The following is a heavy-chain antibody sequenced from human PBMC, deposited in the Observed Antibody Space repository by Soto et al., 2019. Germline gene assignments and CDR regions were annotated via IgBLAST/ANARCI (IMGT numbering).Heavy chain of an antibody. CDR2: IYYSGST. D-gene: IGHD3-10*01. CDR1: GGSIRGDY. J-gene: IGHJ4*02. Sequence: SETLSLTCIVSGGSIRGDYCGWIRQPPGKGLEWIGYIYYSGSTNYNPSLKSRVTISVDTSKNQFSLKLSSVSAADTAVYYCATLYGSGSPVDYWGQGTPVTVSS. CDR3: ATLYGSGSPVDY. V-gene: IGHV4-59*01.